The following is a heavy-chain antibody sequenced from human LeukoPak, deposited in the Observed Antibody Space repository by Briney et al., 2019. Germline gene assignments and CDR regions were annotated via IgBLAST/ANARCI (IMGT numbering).Heavy chain of an antibody. J-gene: IGHJ4*02. D-gene: IGHD2-15*01. V-gene: IGHV3-15*01. CDR2: IKTEADGGTT. CDR1: GYTFSTYW. CDR3: TTDLPSLFCSGGVCYPNFDY. Sequence: GGSLRLSCEASGYTFSTYWMHWVRQGPGKGLEWVGRIKTEADGGTTDSAAPVKGRFTISRDDSKNTLYLQMNSLKTEDTAVYYCTTDLPSLFCSGGVCYPNFDYWGQGTLVTVSS.